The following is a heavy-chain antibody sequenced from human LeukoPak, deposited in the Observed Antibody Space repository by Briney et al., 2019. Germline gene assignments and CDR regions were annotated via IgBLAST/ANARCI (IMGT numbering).Heavy chain of an antibody. V-gene: IGHV1-69*13. CDR3: ARGRGDTWSKLFFDY. CDR1: GGTFSSYA. J-gene: IGHJ4*02. D-gene: IGHD3-10*01. Sequence: ASVKVSFKAPGGTFSSYAISWVRQAPGQGLEWMGGIIPIFGTANYAQKFQGRVTITADESTSTAYMELSSLRSEDTAVYYCARGRGDTWSKLFFDYWGRGTLVTVFS. CDR2: IIPIFGTA.